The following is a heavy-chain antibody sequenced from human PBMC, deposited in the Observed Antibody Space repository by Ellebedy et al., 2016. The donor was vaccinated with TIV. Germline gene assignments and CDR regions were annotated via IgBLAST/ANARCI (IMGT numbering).Heavy chain of an antibody. CDR2: IYYSGST. J-gene: IGHJ4*02. CDR3: ARGGGMSTTVVRGYFDY. D-gene: IGHD4-23*01. V-gene: IGHV4-39*01. CDR1: GGSISSSSYY. Sequence: SETLSLTXTVSGGSISSSSYYWGWIRQPPGKGLEWIGSIYYSGSTYYNPSLKSRVTISVDTSKNQFSLKLSSVTAADTAVYYCARGGGMSTTVVRGYFDYWGQGTLVTVSS.